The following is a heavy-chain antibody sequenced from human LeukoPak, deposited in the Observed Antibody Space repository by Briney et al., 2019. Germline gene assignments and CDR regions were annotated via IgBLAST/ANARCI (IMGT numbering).Heavy chain of an antibody. CDR1: GFTFDDYA. CDR2: ISWNRGSI. J-gene: IGHJ4*02. V-gene: IGHV3-9*01. CDR3: AKDYYYDSSGYYWAPGDY. Sequence: GGSLRLSCAASGFTFDDYAMHWVRQAPGKGLEWVSGISWNRGSIGYADSVKGRFTISRDNAKNSLYLQMNSLRAEDTALYYCAKDYYYDSSGYYWAPGDYWGQGTLVTVSS. D-gene: IGHD3-22*01.